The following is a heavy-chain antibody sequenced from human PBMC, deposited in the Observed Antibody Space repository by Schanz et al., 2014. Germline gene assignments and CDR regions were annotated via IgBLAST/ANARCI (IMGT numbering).Heavy chain of an antibody. CDR3: AKALGLRPFDY. J-gene: IGHJ4*02. CDR1: RFAFSNCG. Sequence: QAQLVESGGGVVQPGGSLRLSCAASRFAFSNCGMHWVRQAPGKGLEWVAVISYDGSKKYYADSVKGRFTISRDNSKTTLYLQMNSLRAEDTAFYYCAKALGLRPFDYWGQGTLVTVSS. D-gene: IGHD2-21*01. CDR2: ISYDGSKK. V-gene: IGHV3-30*18.